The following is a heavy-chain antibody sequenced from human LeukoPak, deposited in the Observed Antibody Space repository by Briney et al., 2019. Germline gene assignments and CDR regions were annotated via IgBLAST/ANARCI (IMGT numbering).Heavy chain of an antibody. CDR1: GFIFSSYG. CDR3: AAYRGKFDY. Sequence: GGSLRLSWAASGFIFSSYGMSWVRQAPGKGLEWVSGISGSGDRTYYVESVKGRFTMSRDMSKNILYLQLTSLRAEGTAVYYCAAYRGKFDYWGQGTLVTVSS. D-gene: IGHD1-26*01. V-gene: IGHV3-23*01. J-gene: IGHJ4*02. CDR2: ISGSGDRT.